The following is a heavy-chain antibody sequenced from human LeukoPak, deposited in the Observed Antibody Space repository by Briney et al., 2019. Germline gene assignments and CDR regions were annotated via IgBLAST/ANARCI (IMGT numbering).Heavy chain of an antibody. Sequence: SETLSLTCAVYGGSFSGYYWSWIRQPPGKGLEWIGEINHSGSTNYNPSLKSRVTISVDTSKNQFSLKLSSVTAADTAVYYCAGGYYDFWSGKGDFDYWGQGTLVTVSS. J-gene: IGHJ4*02. CDR2: INHSGST. V-gene: IGHV4-34*01. CDR3: AGGYYDFWSGKGDFDY. D-gene: IGHD3-3*01. CDR1: GGSFSGYY.